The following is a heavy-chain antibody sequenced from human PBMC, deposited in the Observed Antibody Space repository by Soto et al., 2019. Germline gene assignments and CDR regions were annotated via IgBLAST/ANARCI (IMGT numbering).Heavy chain of an antibody. J-gene: IGHJ6*02. D-gene: IGHD3-3*01. V-gene: IGHV1-3*01. CDR3: ARARECYYYYGMDV. CDR2: INAGNGNT. CDR1: GYTFTSYA. Sequence: ASVKVSCKASGYTFTSYAMHWVRQAPGQRLEWMGWINAGNGNTKYSQKFQGRVTITRDTSASTAYMELSSLRSEDTAVYYCARARECYYYYGMDVWGQGTTVTVSS.